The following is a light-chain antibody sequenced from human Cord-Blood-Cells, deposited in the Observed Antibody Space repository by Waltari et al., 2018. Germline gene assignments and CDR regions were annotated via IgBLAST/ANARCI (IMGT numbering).Light chain of an antibody. J-gene: IGKJ2*01. CDR2: AAS. V-gene: IGKV1-39*01. CDR3: QQSYSTPYT. Sequence: DIQMTQSPSSLSASVGDRVTITCRASQSISSYLNWYQQKPGKAPKLLIYAASSLQSGVPSRFSGNGSVTDFTLTISSLQPEDFATYYCQQSYSTPYTFGQGTKLEIK. CDR1: QSISSY.